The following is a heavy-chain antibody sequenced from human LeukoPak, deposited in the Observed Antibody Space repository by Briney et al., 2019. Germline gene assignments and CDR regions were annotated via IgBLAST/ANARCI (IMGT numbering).Heavy chain of an antibody. J-gene: IGHJ6*04. CDR3: VELGITMIGGV. D-gene: IGHD3-10*02. CDR1: GFTCSSYS. V-gene: IGHV3-21*01. Sequence: PGGSLRLSCAASGFTCSSYSMNWVRQAPGKGLEWVSSISSSSSYIYYADSVKGRFTISRDNAKNSLYLQMNSLRAEDTAVYYCVELGITMIGGVWGKGTTVTISS. CDR2: ISSSSSYI.